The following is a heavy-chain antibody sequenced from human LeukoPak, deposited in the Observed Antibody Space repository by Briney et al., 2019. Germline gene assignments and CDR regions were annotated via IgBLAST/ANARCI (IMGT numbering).Heavy chain of an antibody. Sequence: SETLSLTCSVSDGSISSDYWTWIRQPPGKGLEWIGYIYNSGNTNYNPSLKSRVTISVDTSKKQFSLKLNSVTAADTAVYYCARRVATRVGEYFDYWGQGTLVTVFS. V-gene: IGHV4-59*08. CDR1: DGSISSDY. CDR2: IYNSGNT. CDR3: ARRVATRVGEYFDY. J-gene: IGHJ4*02. D-gene: IGHD5-24*01.